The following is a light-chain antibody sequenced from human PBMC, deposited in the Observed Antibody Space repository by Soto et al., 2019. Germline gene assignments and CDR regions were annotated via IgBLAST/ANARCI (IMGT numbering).Light chain of an antibody. CDR1: QSVSSTY. CDR3: QQYGGSRWT. Sequence: EIVLTQSPGTLSLSPGERATLSCRASQSVSSTYLAWYQQKPGQAPRHLIYGASNRATGIPDRFSCSGSGTDFTLTISRLEAEDFSVYYCQQYGGSRWTFGRGSRVDI. CDR2: GAS. V-gene: IGKV3-20*01. J-gene: IGKJ1*01.